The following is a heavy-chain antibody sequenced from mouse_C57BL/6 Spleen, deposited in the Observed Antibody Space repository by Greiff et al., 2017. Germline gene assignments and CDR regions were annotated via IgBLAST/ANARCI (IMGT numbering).Heavy chain of an antibody. V-gene: IGHV1-53*01. J-gene: IGHJ3*01. CDR2: INPSNGGT. CDR3: ARAEDYYDAWLAY. D-gene: IGHD1-1*01. Sequence: QVQLQQPGPELVKPGASVKLSCKASGYTFPSYWLHWVQQRPGPGLEWIGNINPSNGGTNYNEKFKSKATLTVYKSSRPAYMQLSSLTSEDTAVYYCARAEDYYDAWLAYWGKGALVTVAA. CDR1: GYTFPSYW.